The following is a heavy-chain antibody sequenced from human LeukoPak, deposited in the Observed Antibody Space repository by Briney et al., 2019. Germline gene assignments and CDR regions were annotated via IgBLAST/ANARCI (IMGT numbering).Heavy chain of an antibody. V-gene: IGHV1-69*05. CDR2: IIPIFGTA. CDR1: GGTFSSYA. J-gene: IGHJ3*02. D-gene: IGHD6-6*01. CDR3: ARAQLEYSSSSDAFDI. Sequence: ASVKVSCKASGGTFSSYAISWVRQAPGQGLEWMGGIIPIFGTANYAQKFQGRVTITTDESTSTAYMELSSLRSEDTAVYYCARAQLEYSSSSDAFDIGGQGTMVTVSS.